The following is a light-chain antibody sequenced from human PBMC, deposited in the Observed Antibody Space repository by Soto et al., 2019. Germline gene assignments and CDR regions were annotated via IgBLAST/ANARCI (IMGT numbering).Light chain of an antibody. Sequence: EIVMTQSPATLSASPGERVTLSCRASQSVSSNLAWYQQKPGQDPRLLIYGASTRAKGIPARFSGSGSGTEFTLTISSLQYEDFAVYYCQQYNNWPPLTFGGGTKVEIK. CDR1: QSVSSN. J-gene: IGKJ4*01. CDR2: GAS. CDR3: QQYNNWPPLT. V-gene: IGKV3-15*01.